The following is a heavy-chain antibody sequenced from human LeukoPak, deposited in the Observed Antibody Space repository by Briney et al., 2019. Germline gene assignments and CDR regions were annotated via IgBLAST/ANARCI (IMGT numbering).Heavy chain of an antibody. J-gene: IGHJ5*02. V-gene: IGHV4-30-4*01. D-gene: IGHD3-22*01. CDR1: GGSISSGDYY. Sequence: PSETLSLTCTVSGGSISSGDYYWSWIRQPPGKGLEWVGYMYYSGSTYYNPSLKSRVTISIDTSKNQFSLKLSTVTAADTAVYYCARPYYYDSRIDPWRQGTLATVSS. CDR2: MYYSGST. CDR3: ARPYYYDSRIDP.